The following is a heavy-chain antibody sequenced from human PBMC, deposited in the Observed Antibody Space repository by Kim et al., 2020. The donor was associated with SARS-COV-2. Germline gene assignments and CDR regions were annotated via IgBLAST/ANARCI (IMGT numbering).Heavy chain of an antibody. J-gene: IGHJ4*01. CDR3: ARDIVGYYYDSSGYCFDY. Sequence: ASVKVSCKASGYTFTGYFIHWVRQAPGQGLEWMGWINPNSGGTNYAQKFQGRVTMTRDTSISTAYMALSRLRSDDTAVYYCARDIVGYYYDSSGYCFDYW. V-gene: IGHV1-2*02. CDR2: INPNSGGT. CDR1: GYTFTGYF. D-gene: IGHD3-22*01.